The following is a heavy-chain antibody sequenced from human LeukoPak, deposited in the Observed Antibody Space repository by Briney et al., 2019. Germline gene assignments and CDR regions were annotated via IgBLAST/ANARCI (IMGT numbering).Heavy chain of an antibody. V-gene: IGHV3-21*04. CDR3: AREEVVGAYFQH. D-gene: IGHD2-15*01. CDR1: GFTFSSYA. J-gene: IGHJ1*01. CDR2: ISSSGSTI. Sequence: GGSLRLSCAASGFTFSSYAMSWVRQAPGKGLEWVSAISSSGSTIYYADSVKGRFTISRDNAKNSLYLQMNSLRAEDTAVYYCAREEVVGAYFQHWGQGTLVTVSS.